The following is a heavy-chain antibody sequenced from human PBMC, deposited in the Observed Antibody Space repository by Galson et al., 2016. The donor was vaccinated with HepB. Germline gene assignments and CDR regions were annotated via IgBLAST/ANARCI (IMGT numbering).Heavy chain of an antibody. Sequence: SVKVSCKASGYPFTSYGITWVRQAPGQGLEWMGSINTYKGHTNYAQSVQDRITLTADTSTSTVYMELRRLRSDDTAMYFCAREGTYGDYWVDNWGPGTLVIVSS. CDR3: AREGTYGDYWVDN. CDR1: GYPFTSYG. D-gene: IGHD4-17*01. J-gene: IGHJ4*02. CDR2: INTYKGHT. V-gene: IGHV1-18*01.